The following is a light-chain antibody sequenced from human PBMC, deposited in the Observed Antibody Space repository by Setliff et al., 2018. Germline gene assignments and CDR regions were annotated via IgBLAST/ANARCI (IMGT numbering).Light chain of an antibody. CDR2: SDK. CDR1: NLGSRN. V-gene: IGLV3-21*04. CDR3: QVWDRFSESEV. Sequence: SYELTQPPSVSVAPGQTARTTCAGDNLGSRNVNWYQQKPGQAPVLVMYSDKDRPSAIPERFSGSNSGNTATLTVTRVEAGDEADYYCQVWDRFSESEVFGAGTKGTVL. J-gene: IGLJ1*01.